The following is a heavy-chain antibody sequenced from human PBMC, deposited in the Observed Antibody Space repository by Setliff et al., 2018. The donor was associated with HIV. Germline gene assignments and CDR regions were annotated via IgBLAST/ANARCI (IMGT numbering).Heavy chain of an antibody. CDR2: INWNSGST. D-gene: IGHD3-10*01. J-gene: IGHJ6*03. V-gene: IGHV3-20*04. CDR3: SRGGSGDDYYYYMDF. CDR1: GFTFDDYS. Sequence: PGGSLRLSCVASGFTFDDYSMIWVRQVPGKGLEWVSSINWNSGSTGYADSVKGRFIVSRDNAKNSLFLQMNSLRAEDTAFYFCSRGGSGDDYYYYMDFWGKGTTVTVSS.